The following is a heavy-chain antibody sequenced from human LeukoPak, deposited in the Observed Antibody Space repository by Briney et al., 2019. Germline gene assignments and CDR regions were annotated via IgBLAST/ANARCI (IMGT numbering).Heavy chain of an antibody. V-gene: IGHV3-48*04. D-gene: IGHD3-3*01. CDR2: ISSSGSTI. J-gene: IGHJ4*02. CDR3: ARADYDFWSGYFVAFDY. CDR1: GFSFRSHG. Sequence: GGSLRLSCAASGFSFRSHGMNWVRQAPGKGLEWVSYISSSGSTIYYADSVKGRFTISRDNAKNSLYLQMNSLRAEDTAVYYCARADYDFWSGYFVAFDYWGQGTLATVSS.